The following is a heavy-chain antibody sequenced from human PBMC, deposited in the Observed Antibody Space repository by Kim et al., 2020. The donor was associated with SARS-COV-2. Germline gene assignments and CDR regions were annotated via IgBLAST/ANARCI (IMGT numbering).Heavy chain of an antibody. CDR3: ARGGYGYGVYFDL. D-gene: IGHD5-18*01. J-gene: IGHJ4*02. V-gene: IGHV1-69*04. CDR1: GGIFSSYA. Sequence: SVKVSCKASGGIFSSYAFSWVRQAPGQGIEWMGRILPILGIANYKQKFQGRVTINADKSTSTAYMELSSLTSDDTAVYFCARGGYGYGVYFDLWGQGTLVTVSS. CDR2: ILPILGIA.